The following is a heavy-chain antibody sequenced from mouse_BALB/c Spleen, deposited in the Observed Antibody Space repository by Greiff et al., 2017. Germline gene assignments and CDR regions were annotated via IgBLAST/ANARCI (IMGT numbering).Heavy chain of an antibody. D-gene: IGHD2-4*01. CDR1: GDSITSGY. CDR2: ISYSGST. CDR3: ARGIYYDYDDGGYAMDY. V-gene: IGHV3-8*02. J-gene: IGHJ4*01. Sequence: EVKLMESGPSLVKPSQTLSLTCSVTGDSITSGYWNWIRKFPGNKLEYMGYISYSGSTYYNPSLKSRISITRDTSKNQYYLQLNSVTTEDTATYYCARGIYYDYDDGGYAMDYWGQGTSVTVSS.